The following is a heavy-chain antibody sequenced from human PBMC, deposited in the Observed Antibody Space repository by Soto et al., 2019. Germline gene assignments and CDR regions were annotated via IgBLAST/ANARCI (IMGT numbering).Heavy chain of an antibody. D-gene: IGHD2-15*01. CDR2: IKSNTDGGTI. V-gene: IGHV3-15*07. Sequence: EVQLVESGGGLEEPGGSLRLSCAASGFTFRKAWMNWVLQAPGKGLEWVGRIKSNTDGGTIDYAVPVKGRFTISRDDSKTTLYLQLNSLKTVGTAVYYCTTGNSPYVSTWGSDYYYYGMDFWGQGTTVTVSS. CDR3: TTGNSPYVSTWGSDYYYYGMDF. CDR1: GFTFRKAW. J-gene: IGHJ6*02.